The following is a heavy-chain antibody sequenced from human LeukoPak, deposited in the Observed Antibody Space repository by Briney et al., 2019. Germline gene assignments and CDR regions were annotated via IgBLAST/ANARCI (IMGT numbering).Heavy chain of an antibody. D-gene: IGHD3-10*01. CDR1: GFTFSSYS. Sequence: HPGGSLRLSCAASGFTFSSYSMNWVRQAPGKGLEWVAVISYDGSNTYYADSVKGRFTIPRDNSKNMLYLQMNSLRAEDTAVYYCAKPYYYGSRSYMDYWGQGTLVTVSS. V-gene: IGHV3-30*18. CDR2: ISYDGSNT. J-gene: IGHJ4*02. CDR3: AKPYYYGSRSYMDY.